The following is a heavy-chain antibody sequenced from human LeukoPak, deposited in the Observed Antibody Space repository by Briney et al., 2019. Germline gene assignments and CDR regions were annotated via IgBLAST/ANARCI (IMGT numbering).Heavy chain of an antibody. D-gene: IGHD6-19*01. V-gene: IGHV3-53*01. Sequence: GGSLRLSCAASGLTVRTTYMSWVRQTPGKGLEWVSVIYSEGSTYYADSVKGRFTMSKDNSKSTVYLQMNSPRVEDTAVYYCARDVYSSGWYGGFDLWGQGTLVTVS. CDR3: ARDVYSSGWYGGFDL. CDR1: GLTVRTTY. J-gene: IGHJ4*02. CDR2: IYSEGST.